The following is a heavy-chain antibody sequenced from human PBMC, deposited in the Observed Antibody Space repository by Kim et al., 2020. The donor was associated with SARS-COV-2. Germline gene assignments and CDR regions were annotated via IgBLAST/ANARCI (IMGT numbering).Heavy chain of an antibody. J-gene: IGHJ4*02. Sequence: SETLSLTCAVYGGSFSGYYWSWIRQPPGKGLEWIGEINHSGSTNYNPSLKSRVTISVDTSKNQFSLKLSSVTAADTAVYYCARGVGYSYVPLDYWGQGT. V-gene: IGHV4-34*01. CDR3: ARGVGYSYVPLDY. D-gene: IGHD5-18*01. CDR1: GGSFSGYY. CDR2: INHSGST.